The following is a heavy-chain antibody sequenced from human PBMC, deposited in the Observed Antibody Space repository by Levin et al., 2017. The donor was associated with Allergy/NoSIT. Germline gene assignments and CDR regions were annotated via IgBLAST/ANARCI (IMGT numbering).Heavy chain of an antibody. CDR3: AKGRLELTWFDAFDI. Sequence: GGSLRLSCAASGFTFDDYAMHWVRQAPGKGLEWVSGISWNSGSIGYADSVKGRFTISRDNAKNSLYLQMNSLRAEDTALYYCAKGRLELTWFDAFDIWGQGTMVTVSS. CDR1: GFTFDDYA. J-gene: IGHJ3*02. CDR2: ISWNSGSI. V-gene: IGHV3-9*01. D-gene: IGHD1-7*01.